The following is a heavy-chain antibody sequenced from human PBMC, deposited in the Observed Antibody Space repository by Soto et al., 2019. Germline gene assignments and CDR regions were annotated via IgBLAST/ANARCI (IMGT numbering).Heavy chain of an antibody. CDR3: ARANPESSGSYYGRFDY. V-gene: IGHV1-69*13. CDR1: GGTFSSYA. Sequence: ASVKVSCKASGGTFSSYAISWVRQAPGQGLEWMGGIIPIFGTANYAQKFQGRVTITADESTSTAYMELSSLRSEDTAVYYCARANPESSGSYYGRFDYWGQGTLVTVSS. D-gene: IGHD1-26*01. J-gene: IGHJ4*02. CDR2: IIPIFGTA.